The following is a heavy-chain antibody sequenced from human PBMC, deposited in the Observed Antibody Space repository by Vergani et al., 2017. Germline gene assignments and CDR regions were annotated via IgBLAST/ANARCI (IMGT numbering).Heavy chain of an antibody. CDR2: IWYDGSKE. J-gene: IGHJ6*03. CDR3: ARSGYCAHGVCYMTYYYYMDV. D-gene: IGHD2-8*01. Sequence: QVQLEESGGGVVQPGRSLRLSCAGSGFTLSSHAMHWVRQAPGKGLEWVAFIWYDGSKEYYADSVKGRFTISRDNSKNTLYLQMNNLRAADTAVYYCARSGYCAHGVCYMTYYYYMDVWGKGTAVIVSS. CDR1: GFTLSSHA. V-gene: IGHV3-33*01.